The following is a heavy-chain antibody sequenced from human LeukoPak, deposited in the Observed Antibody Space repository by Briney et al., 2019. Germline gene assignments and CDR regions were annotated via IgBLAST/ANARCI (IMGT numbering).Heavy chain of an antibody. D-gene: IGHD5-18*01. CDR1: GGSFSGYY. Sequence: PSETLSLTCAVYGGSFSGYYWSWIRQPPGKGLEWIGEINHSGSTNYNPSLKSRVTISVDTSKNQFSLKLSSVTAADTAVYYCARVRRYSYGLTKPPPEFDYWGQGTLVTVSS. J-gene: IGHJ4*02. CDR2: INHSGST. CDR3: ARVRRYSYGLTKPPPEFDY. V-gene: IGHV4-34*01.